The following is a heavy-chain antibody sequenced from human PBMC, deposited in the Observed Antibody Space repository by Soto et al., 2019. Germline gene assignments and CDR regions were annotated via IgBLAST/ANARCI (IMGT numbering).Heavy chain of an antibody. V-gene: IGHV4-39*01. CDR2: IYYSGST. CDR1: GGSISSSSYY. Sequence: PSETLSLTCTVSGGSISSSSYYWGWIRQPPGKGLEWIGSIYYSGSTYYNPSLKSRVTISVDTSKNQFSLKLSSVTAADTAVYYCARTGAARGSPAYYYYGMDVWGKGTTVT. CDR3: ARTGAARGSPAYYYYGMDV. D-gene: IGHD2-8*02. J-gene: IGHJ6*04.